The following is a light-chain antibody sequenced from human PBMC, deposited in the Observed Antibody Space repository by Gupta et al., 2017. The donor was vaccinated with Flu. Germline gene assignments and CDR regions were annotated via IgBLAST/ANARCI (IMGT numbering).Light chain of an antibody. Sequence: RVTISCSGNTSNTGSNSVDWYQQVPGTAPKLLIYNNDQRPSGVPDRFSGSKSGTSASLAISGLQAGDEGDYYCATWDDSLNGWVFGGGAKLTVL. J-gene: IGLJ3*02. CDR3: ATWDDSLNGWV. CDR2: NND. V-gene: IGLV1-44*01. CDR1: TSNTGSNS.